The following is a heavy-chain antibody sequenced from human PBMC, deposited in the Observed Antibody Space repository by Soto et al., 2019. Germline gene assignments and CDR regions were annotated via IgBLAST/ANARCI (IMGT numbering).Heavy chain of an antibody. CDR2: ISYDGSNK. D-gene: IGHD1-26*01. J-gene: IGHJ5*02. Sequence: GGSLRLSCAASGFTFSSYAMHWGLQAPCKGLEWVAVISYDGSNKYYADSVKGRFTISRDNSKNTLYLQMNSLRAEDTAVYYCARDFTTPFIVGATIPWFDPWGQGTLVTVSS. V-gene: IGHV3-30-3*01. CDR1: GFTFSSYA. CDR3: ARDFTTPFIVGATIPWFDP.